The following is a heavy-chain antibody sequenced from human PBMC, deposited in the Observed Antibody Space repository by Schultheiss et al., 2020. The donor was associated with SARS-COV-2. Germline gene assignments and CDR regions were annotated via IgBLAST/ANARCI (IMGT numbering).Heavy chain of an antibody. CDR1: GFTFSDHY. V-gene: IGHV3-23*01. Sequence: GGSLRLSCAASGFTFSDHYMDWVRQAPGKGLERVSVISCSGGSTLYADSVKGRFTISRDNSKNTLSLQMNSLRAEDTALYYCARSDWSSKFDYWGQGTLVTVSS. CDR2: ISCSGGST. D-gene: IGHD1-1*01. CDR3: ARSDWSSKFDY. J-gene: IGHJ4*02.